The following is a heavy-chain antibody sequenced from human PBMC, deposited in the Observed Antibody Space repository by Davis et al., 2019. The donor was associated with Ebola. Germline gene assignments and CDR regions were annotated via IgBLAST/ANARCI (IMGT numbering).Heavy chain of an antibody. Sequence: GESLKISCAASGFTFSSYSMNWVRQAPGKGLEWVSSISSSSSYIYYADSVKGRFTISRDNAKNSLYLQMNSLRAEDTAVYYCVQMGLQVFDYWGQGTLVTVSS. J-gene: IGHJ4*02. D-gene: IGHD1-26*01. CDR2: ISSSSSYI. CDR3: VQMGLQVFDY. CDR1: GFTFSSYS. V-gene: IGHV3-21*01.